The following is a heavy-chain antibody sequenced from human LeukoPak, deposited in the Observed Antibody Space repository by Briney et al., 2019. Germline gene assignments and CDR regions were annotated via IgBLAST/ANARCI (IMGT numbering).Heavy chain of an antibody. CDR1: GFTFSSYW. Sequence: GGSLRLSCAASGFTFSSYWMSWVRQAPGKGLEWVANIKQDGSEKYYVDSVKGRFTISRDNAKNSLYLQMNSLRAEDTAVYYCARGADGVSSNSRGWFDPWGQGTLVTVSS. V-gene: IGHV3-7*01. CDR3: ARGADGVSSNSRGWFDP. CDR2: IKQDGSEK. J-gene: IGHJ5*02. D-gene: IGHD2-15*01.